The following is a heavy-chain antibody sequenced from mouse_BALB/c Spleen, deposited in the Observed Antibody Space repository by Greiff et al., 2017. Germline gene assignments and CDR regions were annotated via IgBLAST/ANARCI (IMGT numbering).Heavy chain of an antibody. CDR2: ISSGGSYT. V-gene: IGHV5-9-3*01. CDR3: ARPPYCQGAMDY. CDR1: GFTFSSYA. Sequence: EVQVVESGGGLVKPGGSLKLSCAASGFTFSSYAMSWVRQTPEKRLEWVATISSGGSYTYYPDSVKGRFTISRDNAKNTLYLQMSSLRSEDTAKYYCARPPYCQGAMDYWGQGTSVTVSS. J-gene: IGHJ4*01. D-gene: IGHD3-2*02.